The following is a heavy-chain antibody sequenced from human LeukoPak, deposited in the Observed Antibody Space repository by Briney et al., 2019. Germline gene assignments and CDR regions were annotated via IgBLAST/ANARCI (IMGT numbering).Heavy chain of an antibody. D-gene: IGHD1-1*01. V-gene: IGHV5-51*01. CDR3: ARLGGLERSAFDI. CDR1: GYSFSSYW. J-gene: IGHJ3*02. Sequence: GESLKISCKGSGYSFSSYWIGWVRQMPGKGLEWMGIIYPGDADTRYSPSFQGQVTISADKSISTAYLQWSSLKASDTAMYYCARLGGLERSAFDIWGQGTMVTVSS. CDR2: IYPGDADT.